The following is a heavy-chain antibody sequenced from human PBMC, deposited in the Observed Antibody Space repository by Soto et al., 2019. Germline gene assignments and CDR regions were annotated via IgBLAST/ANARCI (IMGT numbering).Heavy chain of an antibody. V-gene: IGHV3-73*01. CDR2: IRSKANSYAT. CDR3: TIYYDSSGYPLDY. D-gene: IGHD3-22*01. Sequence: GGSLRLSCAASGFTFSGSAMHWVRQASGKGLEWVGRIRSKANSYATAYAASVKGRFTISRDDSKNTAYLQMNSLKTEDTAVYYCTIYYDSSGYPLDYWGQGTLVTVSS. CDR1: GFTFSGSA. J-gene: IGHJ4*02.